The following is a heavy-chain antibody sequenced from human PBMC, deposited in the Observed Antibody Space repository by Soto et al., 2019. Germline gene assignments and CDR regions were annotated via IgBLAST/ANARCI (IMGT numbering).Heavy chain of an antibody. D-gene: IGHD2-8*01. CDR2: INHSGST. CDR3: ARVRRSGVLMVYPRTRDSAYYFDY. V-gene: IGHV4-34*01. CDR1: GGSFSGYY. J-gene: IGHJ4*02. Sequence: SETLSLTCAVYGGSFSGYYWSWIRQPPGKGLEWIGEINHSGSTDYNPSLKSRVTISVDTSKNQFSLKLSSVTAADTAVYYCARVRRSGVLMVYPRTRDSAYYFDYWGQGTLVTVSS.